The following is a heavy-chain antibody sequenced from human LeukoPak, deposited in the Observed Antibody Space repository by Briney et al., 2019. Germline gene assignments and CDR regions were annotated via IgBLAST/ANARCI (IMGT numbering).Heavy chain of an antibody. Sequence: PSETLSLTCTVSGGSISSGGYYWSWIRQHPGKGLEWIGYIYYSGSTYYDPSLKSRVTISVDTSKNQFSLKLSSVTAADTAVYYCAREHYDFWSGYKNWFDPWGQGTLVTVSS. CDR1: GGSISSGGYY. J-gene: IGHJ5*02. CDR3: AREHYDFWSGYKNWFDP. CDR2: IYYSGST. D-gene: IGHD3-3*01. V-gene: IGHV4-31*03.